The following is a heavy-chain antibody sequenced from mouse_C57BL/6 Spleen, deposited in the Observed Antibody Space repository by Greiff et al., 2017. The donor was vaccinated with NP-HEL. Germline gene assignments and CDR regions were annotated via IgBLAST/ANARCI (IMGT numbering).Heavy chain of an antibody. CDR3: TRGGDSYYFDY. CDR1: GFTFSSYA. Sequence: VQLKESGEGLVKPGGSLKLSCAASGFTFSSYAMSWVRQTPEKRLEWVAYISSGGDYIYYADTVKGRFTISRDNARNTLYLQMSSLKSEDTAMYYCTRGGDSYYFDYWGQGTTLTVSS. CDR2: ISSGGDYI. V-gene: IGHV5-9-1*02. J-gene: IGHJ2*01.